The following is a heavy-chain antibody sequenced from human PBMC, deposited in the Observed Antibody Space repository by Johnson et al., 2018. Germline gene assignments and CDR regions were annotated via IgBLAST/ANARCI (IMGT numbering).Heavy chain of an antibody. CDR1: AFSFSSLP. V-gene: IGHV3-30-3*01. D-gene: IGHD6-13*01. CDR2: LSYDGTNK. J-gene: IGHJ6*03. Sequence: QLVESGGGVVQPGRSLRLSCEGSAFSFSSLPIHWVRQAPGKGLEWVTNLSYDGTNKYYVDSVKGRFTVSRDNSKNTAYLQMNSLTPEDRAVYYCALGYSRWFSSCYMDVWGRGTTVTVFS. CDR3: ALGYSRWFSSCYMDV.